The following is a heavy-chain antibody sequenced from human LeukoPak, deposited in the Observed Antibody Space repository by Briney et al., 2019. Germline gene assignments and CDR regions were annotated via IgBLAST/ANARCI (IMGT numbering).Heavy chain of an antibody. CDR3: ARDRDGLDYFDY. V-gene: IGHV4-59*01. J-gene: IGHJ4*02. CDR2: IYYSGGT. CDR1: GGSIISYY. D-gene: IGHD2-21*02. Sequence: SETLSLTCTVSGGSIISYYWSWIRQPPGKGLEWIGYIYYSGGTNYNPSLKSRVTISVDTSKNQFSLKLSSVTAADTAVYYCARDRDGLDYFDYWGQGTLVTVSS.